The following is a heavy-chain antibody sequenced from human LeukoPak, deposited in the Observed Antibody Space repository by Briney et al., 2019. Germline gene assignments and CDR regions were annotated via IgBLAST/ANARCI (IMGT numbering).Heavy chain of an antibody. J-gene: IGHJ6*02. Sequence: AGGSLRLSCAASGFTFSSYAMNWVRQAPGKGLEWVSYISSSGGSIYYADSVKGRFTISRDNAKNSLYLQMNNLRAEDTAVYYCARDRGVTLFYYGMDVWGQGTTVTVSS. V-gene: IGHV3-48*03. CDR2: ISSSGGSI. CDR3: ARDRGVTLFYYGMDV. D-gene: IGHD2-21*02. CDR1: GFTFSSYA.